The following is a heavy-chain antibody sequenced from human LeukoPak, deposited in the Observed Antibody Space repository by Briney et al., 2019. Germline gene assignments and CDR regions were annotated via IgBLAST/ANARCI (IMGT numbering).Heavy chain of an antibody. CDR3: AKRIVGATTWFDP. D-gene: IGHD1-26*01. CDR1: GFTFNSYP. V-gene: IGHV3-23*01. CDR2: ISGSGGST. Sequence: GGSLRLSCSASGFTFNSYPVHWVRQAPGKGLEWVSAISGSGGSTYYADSVKGRFTISRDNSKNTLYLQMNSLRAEDTAVYYCAKRIVGATTWFDPWGQGTLVTVSS. J-gene: IGHJ5*02.